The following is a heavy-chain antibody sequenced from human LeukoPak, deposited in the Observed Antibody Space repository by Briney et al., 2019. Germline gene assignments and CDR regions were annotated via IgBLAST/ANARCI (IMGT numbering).Heavy chain of an antibody. J-gene: IGHJ1*01. CDR3: ARGWDCDTTNCYLLQD. CDR1: GGTFSSYA. Sequence: ASVKVSCKASGGTFSSYAFSWVRQAPGQGLEWMGGTIAIFGTPNYAQRFQDRVSITKDESTNTVYMELSNLRSDDTAVYYCARGWDCDTTNCYLLQDWGQGTLVIVSS. D-gene: IGHD2-2*01. CDR2: TIAIFGTP. V-gene: IGHV1-69*05.